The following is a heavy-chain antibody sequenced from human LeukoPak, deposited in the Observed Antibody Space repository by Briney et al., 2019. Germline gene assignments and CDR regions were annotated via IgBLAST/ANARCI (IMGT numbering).Heavy chain of an antibody. CDR1: GYSFTSYW. D-gene: IGHD2-2*01. J-gene: IGHJ3*02. CDR3: ARRYCSSTSCDDAFDI. V-gene: IGHV5-51*01. CDR2: IYPGHYDP. Sequence: KVGESLKTSCKGSGYSFTSYWIGWVRQVPGKGVEGVGIIYPGHYDPRYSPSFQGQVTISADKSISTAYLQWSSLKASDTAMYYCARRYCSSTSCDDAFDIWGQGTMVTVSS.